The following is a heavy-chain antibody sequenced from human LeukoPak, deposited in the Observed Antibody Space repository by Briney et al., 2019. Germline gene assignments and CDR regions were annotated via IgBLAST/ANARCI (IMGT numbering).Heavy chain of an antibody. Sequence: PSDTLSLTCTISGGSIRRYFWSWIRQSAGKGLEWIGRIHSNGGFTHNPSLKSRVTMETDTYMNEVSLKLTSVTAADTAVYYCARIVVVPTGDAFDIWGQGTMVTVSS. CDR1: GGSIRRYF. CDR2: IHSNGGF. D-gene: IGHD2-2*01. V-gene: IGHV4-4*07. J-gene: IGHJ3*02. CDR3: ARIVVVPTGDAFDI.